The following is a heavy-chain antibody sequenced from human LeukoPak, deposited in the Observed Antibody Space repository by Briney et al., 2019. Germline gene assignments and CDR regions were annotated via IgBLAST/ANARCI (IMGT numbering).Heavy chain of an antibody. CDR3: ARDRGNLDYPYYFDY. V-gene: IGHV1-18*01. J-gene: IGHJ4*02. Sequence: ASVKVSCKASGYTFASYGFSWVRQAPGQGLEWMGWIGTYNGNTNYAQKLQGRVTMTTDTSTSTAYMDLRSLRSDDTAVYYCARDRGNLDYPYYFDYWGQGTPVTVSS. CDR2: IGTYNGNT. CDR1: GYTFASYG. D-gene: IGHD3-10*01.